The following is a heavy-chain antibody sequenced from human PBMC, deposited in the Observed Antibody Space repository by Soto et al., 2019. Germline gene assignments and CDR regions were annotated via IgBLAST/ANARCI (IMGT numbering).Heavy chain of an antibody. J-gene: IGHJ6*02. CDR3: AKDSGIVVVVAVDYYYGMDV. Sequence: GGSLRLSCEASGLTVSSNYMSWVRQTPGKGLKCVSAVSGSGGSTYYAYSVKGRFTISRDNSKNTLYLQMNSLRAEDTAVYYCAKDSGIVVVVAVDYYYGMDVWGQGTTVTVS. CDR1: GLTVSSNY. D-gene: IGHD2-15*01. CDR2: VSGSGGST. V-gene: IGHV3-23*01.